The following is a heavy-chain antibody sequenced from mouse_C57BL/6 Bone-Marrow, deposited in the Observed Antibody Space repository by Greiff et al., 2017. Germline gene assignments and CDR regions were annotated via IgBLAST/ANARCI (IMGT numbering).Heavy chain of an antibody. D-gene: IGHD1-1*01. Sequence: VKLQESGPGLVQPSQSLSITCTVSGFSLTSYGVHWVRQSPGKGLEWLGVIWRGGSTDYNAAFMSRLSITKDNSKSQVFFKMNSLQADDTAIYYCATPPHYYGSSYWYFDVWGTGTTVTVSS. V-gene: IGHV2-5*01. J-gene: IGHJ1*03. CDR1: GFSLTSYG. CDR2: IWRGGST. CDR3: ATPPHYYGSSYWYFDV.